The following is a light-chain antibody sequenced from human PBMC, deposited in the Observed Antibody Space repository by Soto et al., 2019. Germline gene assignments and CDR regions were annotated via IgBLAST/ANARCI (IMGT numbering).Light chain of an antibody. CDR3: MQSLQTPWT. CDR2: LAS. CDR1: QSLLHSNGYNY. V-gene: IGKV2-28*01. Sequence: DIVMTQSPLSLPVTPGEPASISCRSSQSLLHSNGYNYLDWYLQKPGQSPQLLIHLASSRASGVPDRFSGSGSGTDFTLKVRRVEAEDVGVYYCMQSLQTPWTFGQGTKVDI. J-gene: IGKJ1*01.